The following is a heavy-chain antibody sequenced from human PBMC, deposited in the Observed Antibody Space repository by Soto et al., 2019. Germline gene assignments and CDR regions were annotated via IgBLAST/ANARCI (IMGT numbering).Heavy chain of an antibody. D-gene: IGHD3-9*01. J-gene: IGHJ4*02. CDR3: SYDTFGDKDF. V-gene: IGHV3-30-3*01. CDR1: GFTFSSYA. CDR2: ISYDGSNK. Sequence: GGSLRLSCAASGFTFSSYAMHWVRQAPGKGLEWVAVISYDGSNKYYADSVKGRFTISRDNAKNTQYLQMNSLGVEDTALYYCSYDTFGDKDFWGQGTPVTVSS.